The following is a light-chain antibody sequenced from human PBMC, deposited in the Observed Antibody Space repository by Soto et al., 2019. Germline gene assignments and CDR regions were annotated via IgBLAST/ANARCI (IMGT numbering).Light chain of an antibody. V-gene: IGLV2-14*03. Sequence: QSVLTQPASVSGSPGQSITISCTGSNNDVGAYNFVSWFQQHPGKAPKLIIFDVSVRPSGVSDRFSGSKSGSTASLTVYGLQAEDEGDYYCSSYTVTNTLVFGGGTKVTVL. CDR3: SSYTVTNTLV. CDR2: DVS. J-gene: IGLJ2*01. CDR1: NNDVGAYNF.